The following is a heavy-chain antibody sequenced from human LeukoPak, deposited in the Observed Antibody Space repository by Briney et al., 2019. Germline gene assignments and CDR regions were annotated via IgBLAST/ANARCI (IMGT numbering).Heavy chain of an antibody. CDR2: IIPIFGTA. CDR1: GYSFTSDG. D-gene: IGHD6-6*01. CDR3: ARGEESSSSHWFDP. V-gene: IGHV1-69*13. Sequence: SVNVSCKASGYSFTSDGISWVRQAPGQGLEWMGGIIPIFGTANYAQKFQGRVTITADESTSTAYMELSSLRSEDTAVYYCARGEESSSSHWFDPWGQGTLVTVSS. J-gene: IGHJ5*02.